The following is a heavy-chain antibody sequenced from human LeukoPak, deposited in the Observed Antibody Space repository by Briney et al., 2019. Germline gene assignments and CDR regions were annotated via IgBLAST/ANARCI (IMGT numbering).Heavy chain of an antibody. D-gene: IGHD6-6*01. J-gene: IGHJ4*02. CDR2: INPSGGST. CDR3: AREATIEARAGGFFDY. V-gene: IGHV1-46*01. CDR1: GYTFTSYY. Sequence: ASVKVSCKASGYTFTSYYMHWVRQAPGQGLEWMGIINPSGGSTSYAQKFQGRVTMTRDMSTSTVYMELSSLRSEDTAVYYCAREATIEARAGGFFDYWGQGILVTVSS.